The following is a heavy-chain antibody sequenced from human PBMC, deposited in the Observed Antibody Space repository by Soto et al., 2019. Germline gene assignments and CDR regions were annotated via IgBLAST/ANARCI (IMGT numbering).Heavy chain of an antibody. CDR1: GFTFSSYA. CDR2: ISYDERDK. J-gene: IGHJ4*02. Sequence: GGSLRLSCAASGFTFSSYAMHWVRQAPGKGLEWVALISYDERDKDYADSVMGRFTISRDNSRNTLFLQMNSLRAEDTAVYYCARDYYKYYDSSGYYRSPAYWGQGTLVTVSS. D-gene: IGHD3-22*01. CDR3: ARDYYKYYDSSGYYRSPAY. V-gene: IGHV3-30*04.